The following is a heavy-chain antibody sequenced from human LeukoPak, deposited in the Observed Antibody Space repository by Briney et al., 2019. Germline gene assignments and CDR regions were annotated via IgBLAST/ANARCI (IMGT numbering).Heavy chain of an antibody. V-gene: IGHV3-23*01. D-gene: IGHD1-26*01. J-gene: IGHJ4*02. CDR1: GFTFSSYW. Sequence: GGSLRLSCAASGFTFSSYWMSWVRQAPGKGLEWVSAISGSGGSTYYAGSVKGRFTISRDNSKNTLYLQMNSLRAEDTAIYYCAKEYTGTFSPFPSYFDNWGQGTLVTVSS. CDR2: ISGSGGST. CDR3: AKEYTGTFSPFPSYFDN.